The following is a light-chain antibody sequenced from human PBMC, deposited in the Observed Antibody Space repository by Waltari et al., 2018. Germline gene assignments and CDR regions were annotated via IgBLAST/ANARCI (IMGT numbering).Light chain of an antibody. Sequence: DIVMTQSPDSLAVSLGERATINCKSSQTVLYSSNNKNYSARFQQKPGQPPKLLIYWASTRESGVPDRFNGSGSGTDFTLTINSLQAEDVAVYYCQQYYGSPLTFGGGTKVEIK. CDR2: WAS. J-gene: IGKJ4*01. CDR1: QTVLYSSNNKNY. V-gene: IGKV4-1*01. CDR3: QQYYGSPLT.